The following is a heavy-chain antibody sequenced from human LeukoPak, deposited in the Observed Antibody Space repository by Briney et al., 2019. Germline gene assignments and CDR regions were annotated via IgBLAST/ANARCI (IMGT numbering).Heavy chain of an antibody. CDR1: GFTFSSYS. CDR3: AGVAAAGTYYFDY. Sequence: GGSLRLSCAASGFTFSSYSMNWVRQAPGKGLEWVSSISSSSSYIYYADSVKGRFTISRDNAKNSLYLQMNSLRAEDTAVYYCAGVAAAGTYYFDYWGQGTLVTVSS. D-gene: IGHD6-13*01. CDR2: ISSSSSYI. V-gene: IGHV3-21*01. J-gene: IGHJ4*02.